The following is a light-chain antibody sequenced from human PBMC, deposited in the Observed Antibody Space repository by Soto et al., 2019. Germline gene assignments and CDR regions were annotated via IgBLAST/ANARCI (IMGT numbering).Light chain of an antibody. V-gene: IGKV3-20*01. Sequence: EILLTQSPDSLSLSPGDRATLSCRASQSFSSTFFAWYQQKPGQAPRLLIYGASSRPSGVPDRFSGSGSGTDFTLTISSLEPEDFAVYYCQQYGSSVTFGEGTKVEIK. CDR1: QSFSSTF. CDR2: GAS. J-gene: IGKJ1*01. CDR3: QQYGSSVT.